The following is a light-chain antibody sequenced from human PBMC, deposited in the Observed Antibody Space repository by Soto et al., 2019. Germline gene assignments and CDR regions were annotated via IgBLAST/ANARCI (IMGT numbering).Light chain of an antibody. V-gene: IGLV2-8*01. CDR1: SSDVGGYNY. CDR2: EVS. Sequence: QSALTQPPSASGSPGQSVTISCTGTSSDVGGYNYVSWYQQHPGKAPKLMIYEVSERPSGVPDRFSGSKSSSTASLTVSGLQAEDEADYYCSSYAGSNNFVFGTGTKVTAL. J-gene: IGLJ1*01. CDR3: SSYAGSNNFV.